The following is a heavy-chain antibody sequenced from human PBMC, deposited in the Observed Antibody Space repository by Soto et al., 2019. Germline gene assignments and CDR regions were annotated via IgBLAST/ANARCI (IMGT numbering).Heavy chain of an antibody. J-gene: IGHJ5*02. CDR2: ISSYNGNT. D-gene: IGHD2-2*02. V-gene: IGHV1-18*04. CDR3: ARGPRYCSTTSCFTGVTGSEP. CDR1: GYTFTSYG. Sequence: GSVNVSCKASGYTFTSYGISWVRQAPGEGLEWMGWISSYNGNTNYAQKVQGRVTMTTDTSTSTTYMELRSLRYDDTAVYYCARGPRYCSTTSCFTGVTGSEPWGQGTLIIVSS.